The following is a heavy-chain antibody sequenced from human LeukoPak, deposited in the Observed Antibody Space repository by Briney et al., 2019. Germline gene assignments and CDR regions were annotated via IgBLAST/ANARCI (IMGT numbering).Heavy chain of an antibody. CDR3: ARAFGVTTHFDY. CDR2: LYSDGST. Sequence: PGGSLRLSCAASGFIVSSNYMSWVRQAPGKGLEWVSVLYSDGSTYHADSVKGRFTISRDNSKNTLYLQMNSLRAEDTAVYYCARAFGVTTHFDYWGQGTLVTVSS. CDR1: GFIVSSNY. V-gene: IGHV3-53*01. J-gene: IGHJ4*02. D-gene: IGHD4-17*01.